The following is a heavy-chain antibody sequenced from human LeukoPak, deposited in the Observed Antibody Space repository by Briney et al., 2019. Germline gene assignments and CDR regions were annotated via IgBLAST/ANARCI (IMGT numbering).Heavy chain of an antibody. CDR1: GGSISRYY. CDR3: ARVALSVYSTGGRNGAFDI. CDR2: IYTSGST. Sequence: SETLSLTCTVCGGSISRYYWRWIRQPAGGRLEWIGRIYTSGSTNYNPSLKSRVTMSVDTSKNQFSLKLSSGTAAATAAYYCARVALSVYSTGGRNGAFDIWGQGTMVTVSS. V-gene: IGHV4-4*07. J-gene: IGHJ3*02. D-gene: IGHD6-25*01.